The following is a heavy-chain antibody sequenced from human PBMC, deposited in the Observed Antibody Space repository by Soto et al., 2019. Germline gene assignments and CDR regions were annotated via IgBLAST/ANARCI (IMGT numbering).Heavy chain of an antibody. Sequence: PXETLSVTCTVSGGSISSSRYYWGWIRQPPGKGLEWIGSIYYSGSTYYNPSLKSRVTISVDTSKNQFSLKLSSVTAADTAVYYCARHAQNAFDIWGQGTMVTFSS. CDR3: ARHAQNAFDI. V-gene: IGHV4-39*01. J-gene: IGHJ3*02. CDR1: GGSISSSRYY. CDR2: IYYSGST.